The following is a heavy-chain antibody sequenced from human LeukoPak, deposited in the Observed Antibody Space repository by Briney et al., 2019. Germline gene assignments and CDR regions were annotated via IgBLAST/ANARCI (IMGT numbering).Heavy chain of an antibody. J-gene: IGHJ4*02. CDR3: TSVGRDLWFVY. Sequence: GGSLRLSCAASGFTFGNAWMTWVRQAPGKGLEWVGRIKSKTDGATTDYAAPVKGRFTISRDDSENTLYLQMNSLKTEDTAVYYCTSVGRDLWFVYWGQGTLVTVSS. V-gene: IGHV3-15*01. D-gene: IGHD3-10*01. CDR2: IKSKTDGATT. CDR1: GFTFGNAW.